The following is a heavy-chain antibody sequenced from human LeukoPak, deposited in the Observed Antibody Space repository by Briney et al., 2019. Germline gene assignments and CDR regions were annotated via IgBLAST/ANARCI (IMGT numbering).Heavy chain of an antibody. J-gene: IGHJ5*02. CDR1: GGSISSYY. CDR3: ACVITSRGWFDP. D-gene: IGHD3-10*01. V-gene: IGHV4-59*01. Sequence: PSETLSLTCTVSGGSISSYYWSWIRQPPGKGLEWIGYIYYSGSTNYNPSLKSRVTISVDTSKNQFSLKLSSVTAADTAVYYCACVITSRGWFDPWGQGTLVTVSS. CDR2: IYYSGST.